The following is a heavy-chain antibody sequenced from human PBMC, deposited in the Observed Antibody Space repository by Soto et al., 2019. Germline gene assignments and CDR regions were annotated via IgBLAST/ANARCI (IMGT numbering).Heavy chain of an antibody. CDR1: GGTFSSYA. D-gene: IGHD3-3*01. CDR3: AREVEGYDFWSGPYYYYGMDV. J-gene: IGHJ6*02. Sequence: SVKVSCKASGGTFSSYAISWVRQAPGQGLEWMGGIIPIFGTANYAQKFKGRVTITADESTSTAYMELSSLRSEDTAVYYCAREVEGYDFWSGPYYYYGMDVWGQGTTVTVSS. V-gene: IGHV1-69*13. CDR2: IIPIFGTA.